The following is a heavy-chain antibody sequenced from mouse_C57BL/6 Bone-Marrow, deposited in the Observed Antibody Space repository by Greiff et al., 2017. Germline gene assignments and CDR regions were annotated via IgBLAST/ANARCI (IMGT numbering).Heavy chain of an antibody. Sequence: EVKLMESGAELVRPGASVKLSCTASGFNIKDDYMHWVKQRPEQGLEWIGWIDPENGDTEYASKFQGKATITADTSSNTAYLQLSSLTSEDTAVYYCTTWWFPWFAYWGQGTLVTVSA. CDR2: IDPENGDT. J-gene: IGHJ3*01. CDR3: TTWWFPWFAY. CDR1: GFNIKDDY. D-gene: IGHD1-1*02. V-gene: IGHV14-4*01.